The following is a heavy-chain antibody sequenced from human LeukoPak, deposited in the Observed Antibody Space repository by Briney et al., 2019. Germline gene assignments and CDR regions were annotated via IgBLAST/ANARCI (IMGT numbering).Heavy chain of an antibody. D-gene: IGHD6-13*01. CDR2: ISYDGSNK. CDR3: ARIAAAGAFDP. Sequence: GGSLRLSCAASGFTFSSYAMHWVRQAPGKGLEWVAVISYDGSNKYYADSVKGRFTISRDNPKNTLYLQMNSPRAEDTAVYYCARIAAAGAFDPWGQGTLVTVSS. J-gene: IGHJ5*02. CDR1: GFTFSSYA. V-gene: IGHV3-30*04.